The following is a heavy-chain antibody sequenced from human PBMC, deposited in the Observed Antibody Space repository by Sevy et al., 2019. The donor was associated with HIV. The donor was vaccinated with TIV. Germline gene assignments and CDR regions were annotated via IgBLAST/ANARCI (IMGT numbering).Heavy chain of an antibody. CDR2: IKQDGSEK. J-gene: IGHJ4*02. Sequence: GGSLRLSCAASGFTFSNYWMSWVRQAPGKGLEWVANIKQDGSEKYYVDSVKGRSTISRDNAQNSLCLQMNSLRAEDTAVYYCARPYRTDPFYYSGSGGYYYPSYFDYWGQGTLVTVSS. D-gene: IGHD3-22*01. CDR1: GFTFSNYW. V-gene: IGHV3-7*01. CDR3: ARPYRTDPFYYSGSGGYYYPSYFDY.